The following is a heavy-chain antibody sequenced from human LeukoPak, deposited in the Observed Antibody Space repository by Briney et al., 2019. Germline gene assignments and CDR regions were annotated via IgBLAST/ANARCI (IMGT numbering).Heavy chain of an antibody. D-gene: IGHD3-22*01. CDR2: IIPIFGTA. V-gene: IGHV1-69*05. J-gene: IGHJ5*02. Sequence: ASVKVSCKASGGTFSSYAISLVRQAPGQGLEWMGGIIPIFGTANYAQKFQGRVTITTDESTSTAYMELSSLRSEDTAVYYCARGYYDSSAFGPWGQGTLVTVSS. CDR1: GGTFSSYA. CDR3: ARGYYDSSAFGP.